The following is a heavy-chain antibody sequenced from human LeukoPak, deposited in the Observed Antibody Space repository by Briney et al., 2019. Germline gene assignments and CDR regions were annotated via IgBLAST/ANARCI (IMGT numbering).Heavy chain of an antibody. CDR3: ASPQNYDSSGYYVDY. V-gene: IGHV5-51*01. CDR2: IYPGDSDT. D-gene: IGHD3-22*01. CDR1: GYSFTSYW. Sequence: GESQKISCKGSGYSFTSYWIGWVRQMPGKGLEWMGIIYPGDSDTRYSPSFQGQVTISADKSISTAYLQWSSLKASDTAMYYCASPQNYDSSGYYVDYWGQGTLVTVSS. J-gene: IGHJ4*02.